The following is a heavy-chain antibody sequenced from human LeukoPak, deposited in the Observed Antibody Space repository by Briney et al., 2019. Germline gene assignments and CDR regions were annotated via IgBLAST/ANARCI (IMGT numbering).Heavy chain of an antibody. D-gene: IGHD6-13*01. V-gene: IGHV3-21*01. CDR3: ARDGYSSSWYWFDY. Sequence: GGSLRLSCAASGFTFSNYNMNWVRQAPGKGLEWVSSISSSPPYIYYADSVKGRFTISRDNAKNSLYLQMNSLRAEDTAVYYCARDGYSSSWYWFDYWGQGTLVTVSS. CDR2: ISSSPPYI. CDR1: GFTFSNYN. J-gene: IGHJ4*02.